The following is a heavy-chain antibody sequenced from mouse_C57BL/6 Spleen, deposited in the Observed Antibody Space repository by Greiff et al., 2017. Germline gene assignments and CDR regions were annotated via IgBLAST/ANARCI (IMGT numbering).Heavy chain of an antibody. CDR2: ISSGGSYT. J-gene: IGHJ2*01. CDR1: GFTFSSYG. CDR3: ARLHYDGYPFFDY. D-gene: IGHD2-3*01. V-gene: IGHV5-6*01. Sequence: VQLKQSGGDLVKPGGSLKLSCAASGFTFSSYGMSWVRQTPDTRLEWVATISSGGSYTYYPDSVKGRFTISRDNAKNTLYLHMSSLKSQDTAMYYCARLHYDGYPFFDYGGQGTTLTVSS.